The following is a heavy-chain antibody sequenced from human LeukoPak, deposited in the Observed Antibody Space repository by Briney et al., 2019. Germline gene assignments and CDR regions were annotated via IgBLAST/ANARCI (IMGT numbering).Heavy chain of an antibody. CDR3: ARRATTERGHSYGLDF. D-gene: IGHD5-18*01. CDR1: GFTFSSYH. Sequence: TGGSLRLSCEVSGFTFSSYHMNWVRQAPGKGLEWVSSIGSSGSYIYYADSLTGRFTISRNNAKNSLYLQMNSLRAEDTAMYYCARRATTERGHSYGLDFWGQGTLVTVSS. J-gene: IGHJ4*02. V-gene: IGHV3-21*01. CDR2: IGSSGSYI.